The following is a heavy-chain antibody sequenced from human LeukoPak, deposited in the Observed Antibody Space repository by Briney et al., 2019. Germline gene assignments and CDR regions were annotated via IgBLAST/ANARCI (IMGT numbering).Heavy chain of an antibody. CDR2: IRYDGSNK. J-gene: IGHJ6*03. CDR1: GLTFSDYW. V-gene: IGHV3-30*02. Sequence: GGSLRLSCAVSGLTFSDYWMHWVRQAPGKGLEWVAFIRYDGSNKYYADSVKGRFTISRDNSKNTLYLQMNSLRAEDTAVYYCAKGNGFYYYYMDVWGKGTTVTVSS. CDR3: AKGNGFYYYYMDV. D-gene: IGHD2-8*01.